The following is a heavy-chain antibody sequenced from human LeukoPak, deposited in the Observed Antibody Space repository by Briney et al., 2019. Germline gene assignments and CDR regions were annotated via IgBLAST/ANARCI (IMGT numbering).Heavy chain of an antibody. D-gene: IGHD6-13*01. J-gene: IGHJ4*02. Sequence: APVKVSCKSSGCTFTGYYMHWVRQAPGQGLEWMGWIHPNSGGTNYAQKFQGRVTMTRDTSITTAYVELSSLESDDTAVYYCARDIEAAAALDYWGQGTLVTVSS. CDR3: ARDIEAAAALDY. CDR2: IHPNSGGT. V-gene: IGHV1-2*02. CDR1: GCTFTGYY.